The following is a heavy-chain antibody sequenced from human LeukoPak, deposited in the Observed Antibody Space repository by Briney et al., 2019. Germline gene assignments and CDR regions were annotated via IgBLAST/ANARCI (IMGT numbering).Heavy chain of an antibody. J-gene: IGHJ4*02. Sequence: SETLSLTCAVYGGSFSGYYWSWIRQPPGKGLEWIGEINHSGTTNYNPSLKSRVTISVDTSKNQFSLKLSSVTAADTAVYYCARLFNFDYWGQGTLVTVSS. CDR2: INHSGTT. V-gene: IGHV4-34*01. CDR3: ARLFNFDY. CDR1: GGSFSGYY.